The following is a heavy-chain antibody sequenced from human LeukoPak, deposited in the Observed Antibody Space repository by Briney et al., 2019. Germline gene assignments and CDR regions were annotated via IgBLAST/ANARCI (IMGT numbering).Heavy chain of an antibody. CDR1: GGTFSSYA. Sequence: SVKVSCKASGGTFSSYAISWVRQAPGQGLEWMGGIIPIFHSANYAQKFQGRVTITSDESTSTAYMELSSLRSEDTAVYYCARETSSRYFDFWGQGTLLTVSS. CDR2: IIPIFHSA. D-gene: IGHD6-6*01. J-gene: IGHJ4*02. V-gene: IGHV1-69*13. CDR3: ARETSSRYFDF.